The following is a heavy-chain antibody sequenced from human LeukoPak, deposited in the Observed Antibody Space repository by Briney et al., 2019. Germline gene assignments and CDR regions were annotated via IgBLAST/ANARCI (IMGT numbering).Heavy chain of an antibody. Sequence: SETLSLTCTVSGGSISSGDYYWSWIRQPPGKGLEWIGYIYYSGSTYYSPSLKSRVTISVDTSKNQFSLKLSSVTAADTAVYYCARGRYSSGWFFDYWGQGTLVTVSS. CDR1: GGSISSGDYY. V-gene: IGHV4-30-4*01. CDR2: IYYSGST. CDR3: ARGRYSSGWFFDY. D-gene: IGHD6-19*01. J-gene: IGHJ4*02.